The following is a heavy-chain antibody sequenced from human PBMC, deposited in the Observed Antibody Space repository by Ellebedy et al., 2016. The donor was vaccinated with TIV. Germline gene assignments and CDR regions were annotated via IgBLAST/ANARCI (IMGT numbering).Heavy chain of an antibody. V-gene: IGHV3-74*01. D-gene: IGHD2-15*01. J-gene: IGHJ4*02. Sequence: GESLKISCAASGFTFSSYSMNWVRQAPGKGLVWVSRLNSDGSNAVYADSVRGRFTISRDNAKNTLYLQINSLRAEDTAVYYCARNRFCSSGDCYALGYWGQGTLVTVSS. CDR3: ARNRFCSSGDCYALGY. CDR2: LNSDGSNA. CDR1: GFTFSSYS.